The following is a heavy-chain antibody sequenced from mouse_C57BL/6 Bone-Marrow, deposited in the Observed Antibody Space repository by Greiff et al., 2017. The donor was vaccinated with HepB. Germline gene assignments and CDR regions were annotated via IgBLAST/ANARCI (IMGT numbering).Heavy chain of an antibody. CDR1: GFRFNTYA. Sequence: GGGLVQPKGSLKLSCAASGFRFNTYAMNWVRQAPGKGLEWVARIRSKSNNYATYYADSVKDRFTISRDDSESMLYLQMNNLKTEDTAMYYCVRGTRGYAMDYWGQGTSVTVSS. CDR3: VRGTRGYAMDY. CDR2: IRSKSNNYAT. D-gene: IGHD3-3*01. J-gene: IGHJ4*01. V-gene: IGHV10-1*01.